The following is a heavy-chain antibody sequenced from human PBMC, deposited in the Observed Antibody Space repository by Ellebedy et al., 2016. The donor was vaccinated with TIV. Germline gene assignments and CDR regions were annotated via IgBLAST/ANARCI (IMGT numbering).Heavy chain of an antibody. CDR1: GYTFTNYD. CDR2: VNPNSGYT. V-gene: IGHV1-8*01. Sequence: ASVKVSXKASGYTFTNYDIHWVRQAPGQGLEWMGWVNPNSGYTGYAQMFQGRVTVTRNTSINTAYMELRSLRSDDTAVYYCGTPMVGDFSYYYMDVWGKGTTVTVSS. CDR3: GTPMVGDFSYYYMDV. D-gene: IGHD5-18*01. J-gene: IGHJ6*03.